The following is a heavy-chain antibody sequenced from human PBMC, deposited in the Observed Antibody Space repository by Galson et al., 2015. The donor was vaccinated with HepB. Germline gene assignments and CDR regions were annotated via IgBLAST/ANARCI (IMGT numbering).Heavy chain of an antibody. Sequence: ETLSLTCSVSGTSISISTFYWVWIRQTPVKGLEWIGNVHSSGVTYYNPSLNNRVTVSGDTAKNQFSLRVRSVTAADTAVYYCVRALGGSYFYGMDVWGQGTTVIVSS. CDR3: VRALGGSYFYGMDV. J-gene: IGHJ6*02. CDR2: VHSSGVT. CDR1: GTSISISTFY. V-gene: IGHV4-39*01.